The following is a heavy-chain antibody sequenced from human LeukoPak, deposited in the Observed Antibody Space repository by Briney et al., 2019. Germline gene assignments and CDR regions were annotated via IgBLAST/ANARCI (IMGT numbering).Heavy chain of an antibody. CDR1: GGSISSYY. V-gene: IGHV4-4*09. Sequence: SETLSLTCSVSGGSISSYYWSWIRQPPGKGLEWIGYIYSSGSTNYNPSLKSRVTISGDTSKNQFSLKLTSATAADTAVYYCASTAADYYSYYYYYMDVWGKGTTVTVSS. CDR2: IYSSGST. D-gene: IGHD6-13*01. CDR3: ASTAADYYSYYYYYMDV. J-gene: IGHJ6*03.